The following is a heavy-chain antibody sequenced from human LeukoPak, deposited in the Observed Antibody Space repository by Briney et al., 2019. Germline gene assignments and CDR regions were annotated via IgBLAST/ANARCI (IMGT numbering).Heavy chain of an antibody. CDR2: IYYSGST. CDR1: GGSISSYY. CDR3: ARYSPVVAATYWYFDL. Sequence: SETLSLTCTVSGGSISSYYWSWIRQPPGKGVEWIGYIYYSGSTNYNPSLKSRVTISVDTSKNQFSLKLSSVTAADTAVYYCARYSPVVAATYWYFDLWGRGTLVTVSS. V-gene: IGHV4-59*01. J-gene: IGHJ2*01. D-gene: IGHD2-15*01.